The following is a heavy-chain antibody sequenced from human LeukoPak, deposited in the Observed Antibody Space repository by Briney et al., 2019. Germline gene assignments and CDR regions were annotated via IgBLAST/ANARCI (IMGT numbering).Heavy chain of an antibody. D-gene: IGHD3-10*01. CDR3: ARERAKTYYYGSGSYPFDY. V-gene: IGHV4-61*02. CDR1: GGSISSGSYY. Sequence: SQALSLTCTASGGSISSGSYYWSWIRQPAGKGLEWIGRIYTSGSTNYNPSLKSRVTISVDTSENQFSLKLSSVTAADTAVYYCARERAKTYYYGSGSYPFDYWGQGTLVTVSP. CDR2: IYTSGST. J-gene: IGHJ4*02.